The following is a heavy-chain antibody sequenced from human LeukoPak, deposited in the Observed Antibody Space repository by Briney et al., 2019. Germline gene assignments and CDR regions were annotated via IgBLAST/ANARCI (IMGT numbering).Heavy chain of an antibody. CDR2: IYYSGST. CDR1: GGSISSYY. CDR3: ARGEYSYAAAFDI. J-gene: IGHJ3*02. V-gene: IGHV4-59*01. Sequence: SETLSLTCTVSGGSISSYYWSWIRQPPRKGLEWIGYIYYSGSTNYNPSLKSRVTISVDTSKNQFSLKLSSVTAADTAVYYCARGEYSYAAAFDIWGQGTMVTVSS. D-gene: IGHD5-18*01.